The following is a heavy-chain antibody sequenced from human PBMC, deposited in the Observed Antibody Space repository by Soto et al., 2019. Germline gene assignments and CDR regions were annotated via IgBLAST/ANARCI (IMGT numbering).Heavy chain of an antibody. CDR1: GFTFSSYS. V-gene: IGHV3-48*02. CDR3: ASGSIFGVVTMDV. J-gene: IGHJ6*02. CDR2: ISSSSSTI. Sequence: GGSLRLSCAASGFTFSSYSMNWVRQAPGKGLEWVSYISSSSSTIYHADSVKGRFTISRDNAKNSLYLQVNSLRDEDTAVYYCASGSIFGVVTMDVWGQGTTVTVSS. D-gene: IGHD3-3*01.